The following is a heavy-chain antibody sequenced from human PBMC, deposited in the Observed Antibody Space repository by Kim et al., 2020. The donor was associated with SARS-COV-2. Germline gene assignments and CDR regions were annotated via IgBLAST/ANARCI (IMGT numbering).Heavy chain of an antibody. CDR2: INHSGST. CDR1: GGSFSGYY. Sequence: SETLSLTCAVYGGSFSGYYWSWIRQPPGKGLEWIGEINHSGSTNYNPSLKSRVTISVDTSKNQFSLKLSSVTAADTAVYYCARGPTGYGRRPPSWWGNWGQGTLVTVSS. D-gene: IGHD2-8*02. V-gene: IGHV4-34*01. CDR3: ARGPTGYGRRPPSWWGN. J-gene: IGHJ4*02.